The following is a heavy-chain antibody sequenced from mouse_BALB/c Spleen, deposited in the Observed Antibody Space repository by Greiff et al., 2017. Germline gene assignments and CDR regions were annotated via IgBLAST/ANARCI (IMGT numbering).Heavy chain of an antibody. Sequence: QVQLQQSGAELVKPGASVKLSCKASGYTFTSYYMYWVKQRPGQGLEWIGEINPSNGGTNFNEKFKSKATLTVDKSSSTAYMQLSSLTSEDSAVYYCTRWGTGWYCDVWGAGTTVTVSS. V-gene: IGHV1S81*02. CDR1: GYTFTSYY. CDR2: INPSNGGT. CDR3: TRWGTGWYCDV. D-gene: IGHD4-1*01. J-gene: IGHJ1*01.